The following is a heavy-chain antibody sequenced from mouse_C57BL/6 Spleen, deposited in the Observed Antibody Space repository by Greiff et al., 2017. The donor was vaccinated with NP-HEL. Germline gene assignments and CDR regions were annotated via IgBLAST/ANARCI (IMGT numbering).Heavy chain of an antibody. V-gene: IGHV1-26*01. Sequence: VQLQQSGPELVKPGASVKISCKASGYTFTDYYMNWVKQSHGKSLEWIGDINPNNGGTSYNQKFKGKATLTVDKSSSTAYMELRSLTSEDSAVYDCARSLYGYDAWFAYWGQGTLVTVSA. CDR1: GYTFTDYY. CDR3: ARSLYGYDAWFAY. CDR2: INPNNGGT. J-gene: IGHJ3*01. D-gene: IGHD2-14*01.